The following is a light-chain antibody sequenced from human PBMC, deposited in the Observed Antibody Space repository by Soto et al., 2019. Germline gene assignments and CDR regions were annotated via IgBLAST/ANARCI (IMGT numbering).Light chain of an antibody. Sequence: IVMSQSPPTLSVSPGERATISCRASQRVSSNLAWYQQKPGQAPRLLIYGASTRATGIPARFSGSGSGTEVTLTISRLQSEDCAVYYCQQYNNWQTFGQGTKVEIK. J-gene: IGKJ1*01. CDR2: GAS. V-gene: IGKV3-15*01. CDR1: QRVSSN. CDR3: QQYNNWQT.